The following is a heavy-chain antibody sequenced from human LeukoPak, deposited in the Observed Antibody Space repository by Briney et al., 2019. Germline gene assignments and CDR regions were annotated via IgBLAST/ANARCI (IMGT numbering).Heavy chain of an antibody. Sequence: PSETLSLTCAVSGVPFSNYYWSWVRQSPTKGLEWIGEINHSGYTNYNPSLKSRVTISTDTTKNQFSLMLTSVTAADTAVYYCTRAVAGHPDWGQGTLVTVSS. D-gene: IGHD6-19*01. CDR3: TRAVAGHPD. V-gene: IGHV4-34*01. CDR2: INHSGYT. CDR1: GVPFSNYY. J-gene: IGHJ4*02.